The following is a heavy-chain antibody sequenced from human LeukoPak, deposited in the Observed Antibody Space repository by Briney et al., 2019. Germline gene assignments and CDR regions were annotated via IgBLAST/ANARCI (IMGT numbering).Heavy chain of an antibody. CDR1: GFTFSTYG. CDR3: ARGGRTTWHGMDV. J-gene: IGHJ6*02. Sequence: SGGSLRLSCEASGFTFSTYGMHWVRQAPGKGLEWMAVIWYDGSNKNYADSAKGRFTISRDNSKNTLYLQMNSLRAEDTAVYYCARGGRTTWHGMDVWGQGTTVTVSS. V-gene: IGHV3-33*01. D-gene: IGHD4-17*01. CDR2: IWYDGSNK.